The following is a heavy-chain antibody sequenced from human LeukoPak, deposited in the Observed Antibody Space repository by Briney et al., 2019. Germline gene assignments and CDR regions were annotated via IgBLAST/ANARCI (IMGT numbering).Heavy chain of an antibody. CDR1: GVTFSSYD. Sequence: GGSLRPSCGVSGVTFSSYDMNWVRQAPGKGLEWVSYISSSSSTIYYADSVKGRFTISRDNAKNSLYLQMNSLRVEDTAVYYCAREASSGWHYFDYWGQGTLVTVSS. D-gene: IGHD6-19*01. V-gene: IGHV3-48*01. CDR3: AREASSGWHYFDY. CDR2: ISSSSSTI. J-gene: IGHJ4*02.